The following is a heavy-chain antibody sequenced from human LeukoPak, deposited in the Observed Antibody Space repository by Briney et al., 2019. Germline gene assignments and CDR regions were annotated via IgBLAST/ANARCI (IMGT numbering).Heavy chain of an antibody. D-gene: IGHD2-8*01. CDR2: IYSGGST. J-gene: IGHJ3*02. Sequence: PGGSLRLSCAASGFTVSSKYMSWVRQAPGKGLEWVSVIYSGGSTYYADSVKGRFTISRDNSKNTLSLQMNSLRLEDTAAYYCAKDSWARNGIYDPFDIWGQGTMVTVSS. V-gene: IGHV3-53*01. CDR1: GFTVSSKY. CDR3: AKDSWARNGIYDPFDI.